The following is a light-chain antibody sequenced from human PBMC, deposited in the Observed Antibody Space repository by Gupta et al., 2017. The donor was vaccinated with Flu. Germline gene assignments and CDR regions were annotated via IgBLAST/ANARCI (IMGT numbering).Light chain of an antibody. V-gene: IGLV1-44*01. CDR1: TSNVGSNA. CDR3: AAWDDSLNGHYV. J-gene: IGLJ1*01. CDR2: SSN. Sequence: VTTTCSGSTSNVGSNAVNWYQQVPGTSPKLLIYSSNQRPSGVPDRFAGSKSGTSASLAIRGLQSEDEADYYCAAWDDSLNGHYVFGTGTKVTVL.